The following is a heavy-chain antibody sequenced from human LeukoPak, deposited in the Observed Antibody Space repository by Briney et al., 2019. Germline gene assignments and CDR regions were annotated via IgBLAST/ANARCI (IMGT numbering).Heavy chain of an antibody. CDR2: IIPIFGTA. CDR1: GGTFSSYG. J-gene: IGHJ6*02. Sequence: ASVKVSCKASGGTFSSYGISWVRQAPGQGIEWMGGIIPIFGTANYAQKFQGRVTIAADESTSTAYMELSSLRSEDTAVYYCARPYSSSSYYYGMDVWGQGTTVTVSS. V-gene: IGHV1-69*13. CDR3: ARPYSSSSYYYGMDV. D-gene: IGHD6-6*01.